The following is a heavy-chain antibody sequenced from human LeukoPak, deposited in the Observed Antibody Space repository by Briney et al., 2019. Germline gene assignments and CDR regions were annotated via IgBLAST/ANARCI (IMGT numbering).Heavy chain of an antibody. Sequence: SQTLSPTYTVPVGSISSGDYSWSWIRQPPGKGLGWIGYIYYSGSTYYNPSLKSRVTISVNTSKNQFTLKLSSVPAADTAVYCCARGITSGYDYPYYFDYWGQGTLVTVSS. CDR1: VGSISSGDYS. V-gene: IGHV4-30-4*08. D-gene: IGHD5-12*01. CDR3: ARGITSGYDYPYYFDY. J-gene: IGHJ4*02. CDR2: IYYSGST.